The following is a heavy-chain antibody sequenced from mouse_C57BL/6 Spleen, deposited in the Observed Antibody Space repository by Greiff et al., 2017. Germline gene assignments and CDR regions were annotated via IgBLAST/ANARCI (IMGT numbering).Heavy chain of an antibody. CDR1: GYTFTDHT. J-gene: IGHJ1*03. D-gene: IGHD1-1*01. CDR3: ARSGYYGSSPYWYFDV. V-gene: IGHV1-78*01. Sequence: VQLQQSDAELVKPGASVKISCKVSGYTFTDHTIHWMKQRPEQGLEWIGYIYPRGGSTKYNEKFKGKATLTADKSSSTAYMQLNSLTSEDSAVYFWARSGYYGSSPYWYFDVWGTGTTVTVSS. CDR2: IYPRGGST.